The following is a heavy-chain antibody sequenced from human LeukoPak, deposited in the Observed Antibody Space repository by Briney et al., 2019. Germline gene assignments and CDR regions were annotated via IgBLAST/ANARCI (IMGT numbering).Heavy chain of an antibody. D-gene: IGHD5-24*01. J-gene: IGHJ5*02. CDR1: GGSFSGYY. V-gene: IGHV4-34*01. Sequence: MSSETLSLTCAVYGGSFSGYYWTWIRQPPGKGLEWLGEINHSGSTNYNPSLKSRVTMSVDTSKNQFSLKLSSVTAADTAVYYCARAVGLGWLQRFDPWGQGTLVTVSS. CDR2: INHSGST. CDR3: ARAVGLGWLQRFDP.